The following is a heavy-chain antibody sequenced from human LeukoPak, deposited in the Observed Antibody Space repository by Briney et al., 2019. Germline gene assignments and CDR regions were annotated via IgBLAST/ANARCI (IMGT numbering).Heavy chain of an antibody. CDR1: GFTVSSNY. Sequence: GGSLRLSCAASGFTVSSNYMSWVRQAPGKGLEWVSVIYSGGSTYYADSVKGRFTISRDNSQNTLYLQMNSLRAEDTAVYYCARGVVVPAAFDYWGQGILVTVSS. V-gene: IGHV3-66*01. CDR2: IYSGGST. D-gene: IGHD2-2*01. J-gene: IGHJ4*02. CDR3: ARGVVVPAAFDY.